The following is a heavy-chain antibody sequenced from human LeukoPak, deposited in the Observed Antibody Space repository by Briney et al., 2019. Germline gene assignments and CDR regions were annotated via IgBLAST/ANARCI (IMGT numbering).Heavy chain of an antibody. J-gene: IGHJ4*02. CDR2: ISGSGTST. CDR3: AKGVETAGTLGNYFDY. Sequence: GGSLRLSCAASGFTFSSYAMSWVRQAPGEGLECVSTISGSGTSTYFTDSVKGRFTISRDSSKNTLYLQMNSLRAEDSAVYYCAKGVETAGTLGNYFDYWGQGTLVTVSS. CDR1: GFTFSSYA. D-gene: IGHD2-21*02. V-gene: IGHV3-23*01.